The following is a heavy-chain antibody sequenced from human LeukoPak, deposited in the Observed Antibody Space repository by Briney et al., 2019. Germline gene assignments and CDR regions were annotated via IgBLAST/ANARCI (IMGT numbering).Heavy chain of an antibody. CDR1: GGSISSYY. J-gene: IGHJ5*02. Sequence: SETLSLTCTVSGGSISSYYWSWIRQPPGKGLEWIGYIYYSGSTNYNPSLKSRVTISVDTSKNQFSLKLTSVTAADTAVYFCARGGYYGSGNDFRFDPWGQGTLITVSS. CDR2: IYYSGST. D-gene: IGHD3-10*01. V-gene: IGHV4-59*01. CDR3: ARGGYYGSGNDFRFDP.